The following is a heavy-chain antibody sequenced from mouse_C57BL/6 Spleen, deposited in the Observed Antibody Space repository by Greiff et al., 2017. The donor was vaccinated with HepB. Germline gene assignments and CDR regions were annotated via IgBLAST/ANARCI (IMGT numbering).Heavy chain of an antibody. Sequence: EVHLVESGGGLVQPGGSMKLSCAASGFTFSDAWMDWVRQSPEKGLEWVAEIRNKANNHATYYAESVKGRFTISRDDSKSSVYLQMNSLRAEDTGIYYCTLGSSYEYYFDYWGQGTTLTVSS. CDR1: GFTFSDAW. D-gene: IGHD1-1*01. CDR3: TLGSSYEYYFDY. CDR2: IRNKANNHAT. V-gene: IGHV6-6*01. J-gene: IGHJ2*01.